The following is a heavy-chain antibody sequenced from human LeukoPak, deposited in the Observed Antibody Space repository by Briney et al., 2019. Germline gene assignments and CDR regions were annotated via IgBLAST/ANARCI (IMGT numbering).Heavy chain of an antibody. V-gene: IGHV3-11*01. CDR1: VFTFCAYN. Sequence: GGSLRLSSAASVFTFCAYNMRWIRQAPGQGLEWGSSISRSSSTKYYADSVKGRFTISRDNAKNSLFLQMNSLRAEDTAVYYCARVLRYCSGGNCYSGGLGYMDVWGKGTTVTISS. D-gene: IGHD2-15*01. CDR2: ISRSSSTK. CDR3: ARVLRYCSGGNCYSGGLGYMDV. J-gene: IGHJ6*03.